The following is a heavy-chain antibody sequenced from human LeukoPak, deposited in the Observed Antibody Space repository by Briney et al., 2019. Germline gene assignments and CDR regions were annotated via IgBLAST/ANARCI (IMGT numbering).Heavy chain of an antibody. CDR1: GFNFMQYG. D-gene: IGHD3-22*01. Sequence: GGSLRLSCVGSGFNFMQYGMMWVRQAPGKGLEWVSTIHPSGINTHHADSVKGRFTISRDNSKNTLYLQMNSLRAEDTAVYYCARIVTYYDSSGYYWDDYWGQGTLVTVSS. V-gene: IGHV3-23*05. CDR2: IHPSGINT. J-gene: IGHJ4*02. CDR3: ARIVTYYDSSGYYWDDY.